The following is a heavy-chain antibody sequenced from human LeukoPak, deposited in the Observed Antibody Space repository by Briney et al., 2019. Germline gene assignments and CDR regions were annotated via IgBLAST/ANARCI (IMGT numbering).Heavy chain of an antibody. D-gene: IGHD3-10*01. CDR2: IYYSGTT. CDR1: GASISSSDYY. Sequence: SETLSLTCTVSGASISSSDYYGGWIRQPPGKGLEWIGSIYYSGTTYYNPSLKSRVTISVDTSKNPSSQELTSVTAADTAVYYCARPPLGGSLGGDYWGQGTLVTVSS. CDR3: ARPPLGGSLGGDY. J-gene: IGHJ4*02. V-gene: IGHV4-39*01.